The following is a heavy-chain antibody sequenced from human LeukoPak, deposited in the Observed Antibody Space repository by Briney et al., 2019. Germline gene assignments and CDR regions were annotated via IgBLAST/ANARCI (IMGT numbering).Heavy chain of an antibody. V-gene: IGHV3-23*01. CDR3: AREYSYMDV. CDR1: GFTFGIYA. D-gene: IGHD2-15*01. Sequence: PGGSLRLSCAASGFTFGIYAMSWVRQTPGQGLEWVSGISGSGGSTYYADSVKGRFTISRDSSRNTLYLQMNSLRVEDTAVYYCAREYSYMDVWGKGTTVTVSS. J-gene: IGHJ6*03. CDR2: ISGSGGST.